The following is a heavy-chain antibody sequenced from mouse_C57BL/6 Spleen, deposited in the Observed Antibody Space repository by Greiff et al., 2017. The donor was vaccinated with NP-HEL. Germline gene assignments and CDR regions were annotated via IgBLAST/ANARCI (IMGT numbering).Heavy chain of an antibody. J-gene: IGHJ2*01. CDR1: GYAFSSSW. D-gene: IGHD4-1*01. CDR3: ARYRWDGFDY. Sequence: QVQLQQSGPELVKPGASVKISCKASGYAFSSSWMNWVKQRPGKGLEWIGRIYPGDGDTNYNGKFKGKATLTADKSSSTAYMQLSSLTSEDSAVYFCARYRWDGFDYWGQGTTLTVSS. CDR2: IYPGDGDT. V-gene: IGHV1-82*01.